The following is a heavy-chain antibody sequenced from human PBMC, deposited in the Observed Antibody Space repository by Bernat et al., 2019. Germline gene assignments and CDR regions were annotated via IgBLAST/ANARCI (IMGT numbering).Heavy chain of an antibody. CDR3: ARSIAVADTFDY. V-gene: IGHV4-39*01. D-gene: IGHD6-19*01. CDR2: IYYSGST. CDR1: GGSISSSSYY. Sequence: QLQLQESGPGLVKPSETLSLTCTVSGGSISSSSYYWGWIRQPPGKGLEWIGSIYYSGSTYYNPSLKSRVTISVDTSKNQFSLKLSSVTAADTAVYYCARSIAVADTFDYCGQGTLVTVSS. J-gene: IGHJ4*02.